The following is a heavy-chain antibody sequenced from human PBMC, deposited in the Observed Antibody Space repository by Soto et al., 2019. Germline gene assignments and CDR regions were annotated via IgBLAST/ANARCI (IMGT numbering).Heavy chain of an antibody. CDR1: GLTFSSYT. J-gene: IGHJ4*02. CDR3: ARAPGGYNTGWSDY. V-gene: IGHV3-30-3*01. CDR2: ISYDGNNK. D-gene: IGHD6-19*01. Sequence: PGGSLRLSCAASGLTFSSYTMHWVRQAPGKGLEWVALISYDGNNKYYADSVKGRFTISRDYSKNTLYLHMNSLRTEDTAVYYCARAPGGYNTGWSDYWGQGTMVTVYS.